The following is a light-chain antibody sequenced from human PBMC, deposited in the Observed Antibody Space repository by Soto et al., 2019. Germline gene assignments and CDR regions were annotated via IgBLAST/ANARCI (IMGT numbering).Light chain of an antibody. Sequence: DIQMTQSPSTLSASLGERATITCRASQTVSSGLAWYHVKPGQAPRLLIFKASSLDSGVPYRFSGSGSGTEFTLTISSLQPDDLATYYCQQYNNYSWAFGQGTKVDI. CDR1: QTVSSG. CDR3: QQYNNYSWA. V-gene: IGKV1-5*03. J-gene: IGKJ1*01. CDR2: KAS.